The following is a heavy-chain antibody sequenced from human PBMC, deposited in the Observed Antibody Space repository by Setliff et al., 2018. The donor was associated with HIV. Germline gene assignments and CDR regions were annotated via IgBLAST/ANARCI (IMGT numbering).Heavy chain of an antibody. Sequence: PSETLSLTCTVSGGSISSSSYYWGWIRQPPGKGLEWIGSIYYSGSTYYNPPLKSRVTISVDTSKNQFSLKLSTVTAADTAVYYCARDLYSSGWYGLYYYGMDVWGQGTTVTVSS. J-gene: IGHJ6*02. CDR2: IYYSGST. V-gene: IGHV4-39*07. D-gene: IGHD6-19*01. CDR1: GGSISSSSYY. CDR3: ARDLYSSGWYGLYYYGMDV.